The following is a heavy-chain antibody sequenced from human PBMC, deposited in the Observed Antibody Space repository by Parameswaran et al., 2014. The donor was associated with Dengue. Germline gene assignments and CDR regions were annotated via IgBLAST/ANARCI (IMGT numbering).Heavy chain of an antibody. V-gene: IGHV1-18*01. CDR2: ISAYNGNT. Sequence: SWVRQAPGQGLEWMGWISAYNGNTNYAQKLQGRVTMTTDTSTSTAYMELRSLRSDDTAVYYCARDPLYYDSSGYYPFDYWGQGTLVTVSS. D-gene: IGHD3-22*01. J-gene: IGHJ4*02. CDR3: ARDPLYYDSSGYYPFDY.